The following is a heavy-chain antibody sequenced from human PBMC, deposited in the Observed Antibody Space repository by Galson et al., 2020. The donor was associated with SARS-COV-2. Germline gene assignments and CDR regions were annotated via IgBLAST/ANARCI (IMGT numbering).Heavy chain of an antibody. CDR3: AKVSDGFDI. CDR1: GFSFDAYA. J-gene: IGHJ3*02. V-gene: IGHV3-9*01. CDR2: VSWNGGSI. Sequence: TGGSLRLSCAASGFSFDAYAMHWVRQAPGKGLELVSRVSWNGGSIGYADSVKGRFIISRDNAKNSLYLQMNSLRAEDTALYYCAKVSDGFDIWGQGTMVAVSS.